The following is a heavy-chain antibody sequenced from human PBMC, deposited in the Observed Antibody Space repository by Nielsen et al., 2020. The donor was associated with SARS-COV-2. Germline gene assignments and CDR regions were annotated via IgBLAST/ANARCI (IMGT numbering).Heavy chain of an antibody. Sequence: GESLKISCAASGFTFSSYAMHWVRQAPGKGLEWVAVISYDGSNKYYADSVKGRFTISRDNSKNTLYVQMNSLRAEDTAVYYCAKVRAIFDYMDVWGKGTTVTVSS. V-gene: IGHV3-30-3*01. CDR3: AKVRAIFDYMDV. D-gene: IGHD3-3*01. CDR2: ISYDGSNK. CDR1: GFTFSSYA. J-gene: IGHJ6*03.